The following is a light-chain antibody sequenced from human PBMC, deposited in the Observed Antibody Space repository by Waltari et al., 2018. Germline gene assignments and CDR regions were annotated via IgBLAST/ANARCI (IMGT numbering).Light chain of an antibody. J-gene: IGKJ4*01. V-gene: IGKV4-1*01. CDR3: QQYYSTPPSLT. Sequence: DIVMTQSPDSLAVSLGERATINCQSSQNILYNSNNKNYVAWYQQKPGQPPKLLIYWASTRESGVPDRFSGSGSGTDFTLTISSLQAEDVAVYYCQQYYSTPPSLTFGGGTKVEIK. CDR2: WAS. CDR1: QNILYNSNNKNY.